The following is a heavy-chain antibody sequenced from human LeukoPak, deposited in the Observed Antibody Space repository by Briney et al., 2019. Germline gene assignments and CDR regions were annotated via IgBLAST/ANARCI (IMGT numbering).Heavy chain of an antibody. Sequence: GGSLGLSCAASGFTFSSYAMTWVRQAPGKGLEWVSAISGSGGSTYYADSVKGRFTISRDNSKNTLYLQMNSLRAEDTAVYYCAKSHYDFWSGQYYFDYWGQGTLVTVSS. J-gene: IGHJ4*02. CDR1: GFTFSSYA. CDR2: ISGSGGST. D-gene: IGHD3-3*01. V-gene: IGHV3-23*01. CDR3: AKSHYDFWSGQYYFDY.